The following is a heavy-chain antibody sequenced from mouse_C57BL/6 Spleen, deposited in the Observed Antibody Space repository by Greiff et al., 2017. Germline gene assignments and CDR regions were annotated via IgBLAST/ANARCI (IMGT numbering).Heavy chain of an antibody. Sequence: VQLQQSGPELVKPGASVKISCKASGYTFTDYYMNWVKQSHGKSLEWIGDINPNNGGTSYNQKFKGKATLTVDKSSSTAYMELRSLTSEDSAVYYCARGQIYYYGSSYNWFAYWGQETLVTVSA. CDR3: ARGQIYYYGSSYNWFAY. J-gene: IGHJ3*01. CDR2: INPNNGGT. D-gene: IGHD1-1*01. V-gene: IGHV1-26*01. CDR1: GYTFTDYY.